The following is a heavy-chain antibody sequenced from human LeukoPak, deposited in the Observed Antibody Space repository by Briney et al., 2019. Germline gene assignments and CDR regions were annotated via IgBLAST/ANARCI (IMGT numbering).Heavy chain of an antibody. Sequence: GGSLRLSCAASGFTFSSYSMNWVRQAPGKGLEWVSSISSSSSYICYADSVKGRFTISRDNAKNSLYLQMNSLRAEDTAVYYCARGVGAVAGTENWFDPWGQGTLVTVSS. CDR1: GFTFSSYS. CDR2: ISSSSSYI. D-gene: IGHD6-19*01. J-gene: IGHJ5*02. CDR3: ARGVGAVAGTENWFDP. V-gene: IGHV3-21*01.